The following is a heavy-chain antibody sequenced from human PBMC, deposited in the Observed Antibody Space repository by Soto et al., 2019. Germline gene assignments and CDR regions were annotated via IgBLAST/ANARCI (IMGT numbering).Heavy chain of an antibody. D-gene: IGHD3-3*01. V-gene: IGHV4-4*07. Sequence: RSLTCSVSGGSISSYSWSWIRQPAGKGLQCIGRMFASGITNYNPSLKSRVTMSFDTSKKQFTLKLTSVTAADTAVYYCEAWSSYYTIDVWGQGTTVTVSS. J-gene: IGHJ6*02. CDR2: MFASGIT. CDR3: EAWSSYYTIDV. CDR1: GGSISSYS.